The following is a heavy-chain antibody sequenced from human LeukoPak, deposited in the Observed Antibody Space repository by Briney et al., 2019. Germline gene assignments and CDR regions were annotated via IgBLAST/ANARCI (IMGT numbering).Heavy chain of an antibody. Sequence: ASVKLSCNASGYTFTCYYIYWVRQAPGQGLEWMGWINPSSGGTTYAQPFHGWVTIITVTSISTDYMELSRLRSDDTDVYYCARDMRYCSSTSCENWFDPWGQGTLVTVSS. J-gene: IGHJ5*02. D-gene: IGHD2-2*01. CDR1: GYTFTCYY. V-gene: IGHV1-2*04. CDR2: INPSSGGT. CDR3: ARDMRYCSSTSCENWFDP.